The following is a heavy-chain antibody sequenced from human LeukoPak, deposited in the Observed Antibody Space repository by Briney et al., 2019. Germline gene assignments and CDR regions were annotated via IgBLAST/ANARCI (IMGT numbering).Heavy chain of an antibody. CDR3: AREGRSGSYSRGPAFDI. D-gene: IGHD1-26*01. CDR1: GGSISNSSYY. Sequence: TSETLSLTCTVSGGSISNSSYYWGWIRQPPGKGLEWIGSIYYSGSTYYNPSLKSRVTISVDTSKNQFSLTLSSVTAADTAVYYCAREGRSGSYSRGPAFDIWGQGTMVTVSS. V-gene: IGHV4-39*07. CDR2: IYYSGST. J-gene: IGHJ3*02.